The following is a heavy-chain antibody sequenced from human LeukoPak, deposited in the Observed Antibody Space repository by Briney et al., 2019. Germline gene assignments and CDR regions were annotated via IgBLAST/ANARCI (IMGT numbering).Heavy chain of an antibody. CDR3: AKKAHYDAYAKYFDY. D-gene: IGHD4-17*01. CDR2: LSDSGVYT. J-gene: IGHJ4*02. CDR1: GITFSSYG. Sequence: GGSLRLSCAASGITFSSYGMTWVRQAPGKGLEWVSILSDSGVYTYYADSVKGRFTISRDNSNNMLYLQMNSLRAEDTAVYYCAKKAHYDAYAKYFDYWGQGTLVTVSS. V-gene: IGHV3-23*01.